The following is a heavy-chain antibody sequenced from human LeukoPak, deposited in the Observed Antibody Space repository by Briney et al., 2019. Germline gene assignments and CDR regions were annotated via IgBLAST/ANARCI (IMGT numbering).Heavy chain of an antibody. CDR1: GFTFSSYA. Sequence: GGSLRLSCAASGFTFSSYAMHWVRQAPGKGLEWVAVISYDGSNKYYADSVKGRFTISRDNSKNTLYLQMNSLRAEDTAVYYCARVYCSGGSCYLFDAFDIWGQGTMVTVSS. D-gene: IGHD2-15*01. CDR3: ARVYCSGGSCYLFDAFDI. CDR2: ISYDGSNK. J-gene: IGHJ3*02. V-gene: IGHV3-30-3*01.